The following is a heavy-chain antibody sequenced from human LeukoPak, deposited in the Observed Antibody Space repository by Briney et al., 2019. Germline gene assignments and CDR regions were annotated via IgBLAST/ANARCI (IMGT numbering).Heavy chain of an antibody. CDR3: ARARRAQQLAPRDYFDY. J-gene: IGHJ4*02. V-gene: IGHV4-30-2*01. D-gene: IGHD6-13*01. Sequence: SQTLSLTCAVSGGSISSGGYSWSWIRQPPGKGLEWIGYIYHSGSTYYNPSLKSRVTISVDRSKNQFSLKLSSVTAADTAVYYCARARRAQQLAPRDYFDYWGQGTLVTVSS. CDR1: GGSISSGGYS. CDR2: IYHSGST.